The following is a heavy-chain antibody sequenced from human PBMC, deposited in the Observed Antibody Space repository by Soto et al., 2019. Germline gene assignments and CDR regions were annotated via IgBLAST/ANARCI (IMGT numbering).Heavy chain of an antibody. CDR2: INSDGSST. CDR3: AREDEQLGNWFDP. D-gene: IGHD6-6*01. Sequence: GGSLRLSCAASGFTFSSYWMHWVRQAPGKGLVWVSRINSDGSSTSYADSVKGRFTISRDNAKNTLYLQMNSLRAEDTAVYYCAREDEQLGNWFDPWGQGTLVTVSS. CDR1: GFTFSSYW. J-gene: IGHJ5*02. V-gene: IGHV3-74*01.